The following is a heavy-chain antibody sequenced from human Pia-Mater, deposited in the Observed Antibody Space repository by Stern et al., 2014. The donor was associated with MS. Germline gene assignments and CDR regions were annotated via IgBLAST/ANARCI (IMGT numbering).Heavy chain of an antibody. D-gene: IGHD6-25*01. CDR1: GFPFDTYT. CDR3: ARRAGGLIAAGSLGY. J-gene: IGHJ4*02. Sequence: EVQLEESGGRLVKPGESLTLSCAAYGFPFDTYTMHWVRQSPGRGLEWISSISTESSYINYADSVKGRFTISRDNANNSLYLQMNSLRPEDTAVYYCARRAGGLIAAGSLGYWGQGILVTVSS. CDR2: ISTESSYI. V-gene: IGHV3-21*01.